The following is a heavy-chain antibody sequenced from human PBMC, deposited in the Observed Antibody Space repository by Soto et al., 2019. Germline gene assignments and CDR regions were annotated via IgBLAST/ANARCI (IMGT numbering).Heavy chain of an antibody. D-gene: IGHD3-3*01. CDR1: GVSVSSGSFY. J-gene: IGHJ4*02. Sequence: SETLSLTCTVSGVSVSSGSFYWAWIRQPPGKGLEWIGFGSYSGTTNYKPSLKSRVTISVDTSRSQISLKVSSLTAADTAMYYCARGGVSTRTFDYWGQGTPVTVSS. CDR2: GSYSGTT. CDR3: ARGGVSTRTFDY. V-gene: IGHV4-61*01.